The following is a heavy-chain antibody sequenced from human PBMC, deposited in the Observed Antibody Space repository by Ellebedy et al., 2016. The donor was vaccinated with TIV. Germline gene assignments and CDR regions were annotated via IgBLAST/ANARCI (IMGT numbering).Heavy chain of an antibody. V-gene: IGHV3-23*01. CDR3: AKGRSGTYIHHAFDY. CDR1: GFTFSSSA. Sequence: GESLKISCAASGFTFSSSAMSWVRQAPGKGLEWVSGFGVSGDTTYYTDSVKDRFTVSRDNSRNTLYLQMNSLRAEETAIYYCAKGRSGTYIHHAFDYWGQGTLVTVSS. D-gene: IGHD1-14*01. J-gene: IGHJ4*02. CDR2: FGVSGDTT.